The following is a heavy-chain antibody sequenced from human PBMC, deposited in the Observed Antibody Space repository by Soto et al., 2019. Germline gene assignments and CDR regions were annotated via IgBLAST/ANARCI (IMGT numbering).Heavy chain of an antibody. Sequence: EVQLVESGGGLVQPGGYLRLSCAASGLSFSNSWMYWVRQAPGKGLVWVSRINEDGSMTSHADSVRGRFTISRDNANSSLYLQMNSLRAEDTSVYYCVTGFRWGQGTLVTVSS. CDR2: INEDGSMT. J-gene: IGHJ4*02. CDR3: VTGFR. V-gene: IGHV3-74*01. CDR1: GLSFSNSW.